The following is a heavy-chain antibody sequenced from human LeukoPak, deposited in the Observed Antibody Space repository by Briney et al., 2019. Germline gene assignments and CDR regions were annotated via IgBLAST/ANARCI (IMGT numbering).Heavy chain of an antibody. CDR3: ARRPDYYYYGMDV. J-gene: IGHJ6*02. CDR1: GGSISSGGYY. V-gene: IGHV4-31*03. Sequence: SQTLSLTCTVSGGSISSGGYYWSWIRQHPGKGLEWIGYIYYSGSTYYNPSLKSRVTISVDTSKNQFSLKLSSVTAADTAVYYCARRPDYYYYGMDVWGQGTTVTVSS. CDR2: IYYSGST.